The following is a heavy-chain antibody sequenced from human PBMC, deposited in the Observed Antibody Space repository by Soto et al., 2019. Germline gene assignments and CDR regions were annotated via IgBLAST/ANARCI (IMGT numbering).Heavy chain of an antibody. CDR1: SGSISSYY. Sequence: SDTLSLTFTVSSGSISSYYCIWILHPPLKGLEWIGYIYYSGSTNYNPSLKSRVTISVDTSKNQFSLKLSSVTAADTAVYYCARGFYDSSGYYRFDYWGQGTLVTVSS. CDR3: ARGFYDSSGYYRFDY. D-gene: IGHD3-22*01. CDR2: IYYSGST. J-gene: IGHJ4*02. V-gene: IGHV4-59*07.